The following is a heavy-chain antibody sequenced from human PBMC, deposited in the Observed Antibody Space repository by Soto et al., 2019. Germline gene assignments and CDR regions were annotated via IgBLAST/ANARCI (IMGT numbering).Heavy chain of an antibody. V-gene: IGHV3-33*01. CDR3: ARDANLVTHYNDY. Sequence: PGGSLRLSCAASGFTFSSYGMHWVRQAPGKGLEWVAVIWNDESKKYYADSVKGRFTISRDNSKNTLYLQFNSLRAEDTAVYYCARDANLVTHYNDYWGQGT. CDR1: GFTFSSYG. J-gene: IGHJ4*02. D-gene: IGHD2-21*02. CDR2: IWNDESKK.